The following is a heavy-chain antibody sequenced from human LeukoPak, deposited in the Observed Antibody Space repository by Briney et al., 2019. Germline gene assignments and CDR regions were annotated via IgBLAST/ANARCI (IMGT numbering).Heavy chain of an antibody. V-gene: IGHV3-64*02. CDR2: ISSGGVNT. Sequence: GGSLRLSCAASGFTFSTYGMHWVRQAPGKGLEHVPSISSGGVNTYYADSVRGRYTISRDNSKNTLYLHMGSLRAEDMAVYYCAREEAPVGGSSFDYWGQGTLVTVSS. CDR1: GFTFSTYG. CDR3: AREEAPVGGSSFDY. J-gene: IGHJ4*02. D-gene: IGHD1-26*01.